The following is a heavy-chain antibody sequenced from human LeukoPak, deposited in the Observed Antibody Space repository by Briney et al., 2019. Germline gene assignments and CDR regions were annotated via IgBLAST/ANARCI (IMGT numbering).Heavy chain of an antibody. V-gene: IGHV3-21*01. CDR2: ISSSSSYI. D-gene: IGHD5-18*01. Sequence: GGSLRLSCAASGFTFSSYSMNWVRQAPGKGLEWVSSISSSSSYIYYADSVKGRFTISRDNAKNSLYLQMNSLRAEDTAVYYCARGRGYSYGYSYYYYYMDVWGKGTTVTVSS. CDR3: ARGRGYSYGYSYYYYYMDV. J-gene: IGHJ6*03. CDR1: GFTFSSYS.